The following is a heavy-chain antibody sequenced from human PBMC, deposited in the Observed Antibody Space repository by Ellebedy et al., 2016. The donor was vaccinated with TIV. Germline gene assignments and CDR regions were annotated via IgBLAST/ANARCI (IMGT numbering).Heavy chain of an antibody. J-gene: IGHJ6*03. CDR1: VESLSGYY. CDR2: VDLRGSI. V-gene: IGHV4-34*01. CDR3: ARHNYNSYYMDV. Sequence: SQTLSLTCXVYVESLSGYYWSWIRQSPGKGLGWIGEVDLRGSINFNPSLKSRVTISLDTSKNQFSLKLSSVTAADTAVYYCARHNYNSYYMDVWGKGTTVTVSS.